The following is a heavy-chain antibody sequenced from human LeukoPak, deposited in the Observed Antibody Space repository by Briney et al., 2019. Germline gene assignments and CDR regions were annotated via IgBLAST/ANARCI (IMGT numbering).Heavy chain of an antibody. Sequence: ASVKVSCKASGYTFTGYYMHWVRQAPGQGLEWMGRINPNSGGTNYAQKFQGRVTMTRDTSISTAYMELSRLRSDDTAVYYCARESFSVSSGYLYYFDYWGQGTLVTVSS. CDR1: GYTFTGYY. J-gene: IGHJ4*02. D-gene: IGHD3-22*01. CDR2: INPNSGGT. V-gene: IGHV1-2*06. CDR3: ARESFSVSSGYLYYFDY.